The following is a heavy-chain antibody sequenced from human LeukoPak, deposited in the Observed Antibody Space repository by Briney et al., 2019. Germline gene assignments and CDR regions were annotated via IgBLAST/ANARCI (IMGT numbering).Heavy chain of an antibody. CDR2: ISSSSSTI. Sequence: GGSLRLSCAASGFTFNTYSMNRVRQAPGKGLEWVSHISSSSSTIYYADSVKGRFTISRDNAKTSLYLQMNSLRDEDTAVYYCARVEQKPRAVCGMDVWGQGTTVTVSS. CDR1: GFTFNTYS. D-gene: IGHD6-13*01. J-gene: IGHJ6*02. CDR3: ARVEQKPRAVCGMDV. V-gene: IGHV3-48*02.